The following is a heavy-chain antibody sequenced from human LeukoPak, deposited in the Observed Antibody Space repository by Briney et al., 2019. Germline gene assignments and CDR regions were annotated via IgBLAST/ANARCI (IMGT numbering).Heavy chain of an antibody. J-gene: IGHJ4*02. V-gene: IGHV3-30*18. Sequence: GGSLRLSCAASGFTFSNAWMSWVRQAPGKGLEWVAVISYDGSNKYYADPVKGRFTISRDNSKNTLYLQMNSLRAEDTAVYYCAKDDRQLPYDYWGQGTLVTVSS. CDR1: GFTFSNAW. D-gene: IGHD1-26*01. CDR3: AKDDRQLPYDY. CDR2: ISYDGSNK.